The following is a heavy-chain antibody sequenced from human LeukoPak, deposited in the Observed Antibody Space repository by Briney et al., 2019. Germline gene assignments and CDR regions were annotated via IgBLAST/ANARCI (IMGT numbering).Heavy chain of an antibody. D-gene: IGHD4-23*01. CDR2: VKEDGSEK. CDR3: AAQTTVGY. J-gene: IGHJ4*02. CDR1: GFTFSNYW. Sequence: GGSLRLSCAASGFTFSNYWMSWVRQAPGKGLEWVANVKEDGSEKYYVDSVKGRFTIFRDNAKNSLYLQMNSLRAEDTAVYYCAAQTTVGYWSQGTLVTVSS. V-gene: IGHV3-7*01.